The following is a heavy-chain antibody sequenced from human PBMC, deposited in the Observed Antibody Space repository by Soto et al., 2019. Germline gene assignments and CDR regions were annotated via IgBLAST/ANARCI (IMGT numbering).Heavy chain of an antibody. Sequence: EGRLLDSGGGLVPPGGSRRLSCVASGFPFDTSAMNWVRQTPEKVLEWVSIIAATSDAEYYAESVKGRFATSRDNSRNTIYLQMDSMRAEDTAIYYCAKYSDTYPVSNGLHLWGQGTTVVVSS. V-gene: IGHV3-23*01. J-gene: IGHJ6*02. CDR2: IAATSDAE. D-gene: IGHD1-26*01. CDR3: AKYSDTYPVSNGLHL. CDR1: GFPFDTSA.